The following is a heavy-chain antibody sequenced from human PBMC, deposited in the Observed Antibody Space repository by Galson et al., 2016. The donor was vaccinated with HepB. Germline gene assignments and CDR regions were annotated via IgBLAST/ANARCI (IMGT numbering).Heavy chain of an antibody. CDR1: GFTFGASP. Sequence: SLRLSCAASGFTFGASPMHWVRQAPGKGLEWVAVMAYDGNQKYAASVKDRFTISRDNSKNTLYVQMNSLRPEDTAVYYCARGGGTAVGTGRFDPWGQGTLVTVSS. V-gene: IGHV3-30-3*01. CDR3: ARGGGTAVGTGRFDP. J-gene: IGHJ5*02. CDR2: MAYDGNQK. D-gene: IGHD6-13*01.